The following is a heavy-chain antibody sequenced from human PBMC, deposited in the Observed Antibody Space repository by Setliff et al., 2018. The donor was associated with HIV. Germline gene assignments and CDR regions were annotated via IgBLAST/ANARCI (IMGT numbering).Heavy chain of an antibody. CDR3: ARTRGYSYGTLAGFDY. Sequence: SETLSLTCTVSGASIRSQYWSWIRKPPGKGLEWIGYISYSGSTNYNPSLESRVAMSVDTSKQFSLEVSSVTAADTAVYYCARTRGYSYGTLAGFDYWGRGSLVTVS. CDR1: GASIRSQY. J-gene: IGHJ4*01. V-gene: IGHV4-59*11. CDR2: ISYSGST. D-gene: IGHD5-18*01.